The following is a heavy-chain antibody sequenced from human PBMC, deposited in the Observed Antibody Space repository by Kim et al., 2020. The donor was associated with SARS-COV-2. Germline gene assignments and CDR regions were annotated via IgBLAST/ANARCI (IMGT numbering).Heavy chain of an antibody. J-gene: IGHJ6*02. CDR2: IDWDDDK. Sequence: SGPTLVNPPQTLTLTCTFSGFSLSTSGMCVSWIRQPPGKALEWLALIDWDDDKYYSTSLKTRLTISKDTSKNQVVLTMTNMDPVDTATYYCARMYYYDSSGYPYGMDVWGQGTTVTVSS. CDR3: ARMYYYDSSGYPYGMDV. V-gene: IGHV2-70*01. D-gene: IGHD3-22*01. CDR1: GFSLSTSGMC.